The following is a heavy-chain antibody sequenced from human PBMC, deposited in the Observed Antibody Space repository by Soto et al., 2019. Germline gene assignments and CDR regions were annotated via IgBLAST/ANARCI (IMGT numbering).Heavy chain of an antibody. CDR1: GFTFSSHG. CDR2: ISSSSSTI. V-gene: IGHV3-48*01. CDR3: ARDPGTQFYSGYDYLGPDY. D-gene: IGHD5-12*01. Sequence: GGSLRLSCAASGFTFSSHGMNWVRQAPGKGLEWVSYISSSSSTIYSADSVKGRFTISRDNAKNSLYLQMNSLRAEDTAVYYCARDPGTQFYSGYDYLGPDYWGQGTLVTVSS. J-gene: IGHJ4*02.